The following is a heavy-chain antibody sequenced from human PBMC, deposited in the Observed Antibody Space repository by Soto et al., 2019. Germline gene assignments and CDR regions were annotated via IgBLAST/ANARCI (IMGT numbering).Heavy chain of an antibody. CDR2: IKQDGSEK. CDR3: AMSIFGPVWMDV. D-gene: IGHD3-3*01. Sequence: LRLSCAASGFTFSSYWMSWVRQAPGKGLEWVANIKQDGSEKYYVDSVKGRFTISRDNAKNSLYLQMNSLRAEDTAVYYCAMSIFGPVWMDVWGQGTTVTVSS. CDR1: GFTFSSYW. J-gene: IGHJ6*02. V-gene: IGHV3-7*03.